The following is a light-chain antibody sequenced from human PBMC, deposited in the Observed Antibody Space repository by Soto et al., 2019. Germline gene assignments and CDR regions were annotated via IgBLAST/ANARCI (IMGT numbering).Light chain of an antibody. Sequence: EIVLTQSPGTLSLSPGERATLSCRASPTFSNSFLSWFQQIPGQAPRILIYGASMRATGIPDRFSGSGSGTDSTLTISRLEPEDFAVYYCQQCGSPSTFGQGTRLEIK. CDR2: GAS. V-gene: IGKV3-20*01. CDR3: QQCGSPST. J-gene: IGKJ5*01. CDR1: PTFSNSF.